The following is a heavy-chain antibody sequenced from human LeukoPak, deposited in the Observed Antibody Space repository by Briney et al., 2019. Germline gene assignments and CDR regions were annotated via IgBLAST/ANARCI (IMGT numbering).Heavy chain of an antibody. Sequence: PGGSLRLSCAASGFTFSNAWMSWVRQAPGKGLEWVGRIKSKTDGGTTDYAAPVKGRFTISRDDSKNTLYLQMNSLKTEDTAVYYCTTATITMVRGVKIWGQGTLVTVSS. J-gene: IGHJ4*02. D-gene: IGHD3-10*01. CDR3: TTATITMVRGVKI. V-gene: IGHV3-15*01. CDR2: IKSKTDGGTT. CDR1: GFTFSNAW.